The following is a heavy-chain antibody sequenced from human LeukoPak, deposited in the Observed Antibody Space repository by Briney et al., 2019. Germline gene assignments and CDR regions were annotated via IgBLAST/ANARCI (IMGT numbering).Heavy chain of an antibody. CDR3: ARYDSSSWPIGY. CDR2: INHSGST. Sequence: SETLSLTCAVYGGSFSGYYWSWIRQPPGKGLEWIGEINHSGSTNYNPSLKSRVTISVDTSKNQFSLKLSSVTAADTAVYYCARYDSSSWPIGYWGQGTLVTVSS. V-gene: IGHV4-34*01. CDR1: GGSFSGYY. J-gene: IGHJ4*02. D-gene: IGHD6-13*01.